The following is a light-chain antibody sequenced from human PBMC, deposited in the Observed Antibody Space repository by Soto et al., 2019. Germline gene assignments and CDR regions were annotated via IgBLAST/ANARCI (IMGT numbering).Light chain of an antibody. Sequence: EIVLTQSPGTLSLSPGERATLSCRASQSVTSSYLAWYQLKPGQAPRVLIYGASNRATGIPDRSSGSGSGTDFTLTISRLEPEDFAVYFCQQYGNSPPNTFGQGTKVEI. J-gene: IGKJ2*01. CDR2: GAS. CDR3: QQYGNSPPNT. V-gene: IGKV3-20*01. CDR1: QSVTSSY.